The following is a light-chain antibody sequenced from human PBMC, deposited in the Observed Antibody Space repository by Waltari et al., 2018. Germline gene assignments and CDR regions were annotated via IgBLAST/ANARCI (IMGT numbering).Light chain of an antibody. Sequence: DIVMTQSPDSLAVSLGERATINCKSSQSVLYSSNNKNYVAWYQQKPGQPPKLLVYWASTRESGGPDLFSGSGSGTDFSRTISSLQAEDVAVYYCQQFYSLPVTFGGGTNVEIK. CDR1: QSVLYSSNNKNY. J-gene: IGKJ4*01. V-gene: IGKV4-1*01. CDR2: WAS. CDR3: QQFYSLPVT.